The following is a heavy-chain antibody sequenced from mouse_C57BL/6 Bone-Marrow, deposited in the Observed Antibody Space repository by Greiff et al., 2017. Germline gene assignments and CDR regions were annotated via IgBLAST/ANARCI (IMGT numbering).Heavy chain of an antibody. J-gene: IGHJ1*03. D-gene: IGHD1-1*01. CDR1: GFSLTSYG. V-gene: IGHV2-2*01. Sequence: VQLQQSGPGLVQPSPSLSITCTVSGFSLTSYGVHWVRQSPGKGLEWLGVIWSGGSTDYNAAFISRLSISKDNSNSQVFFKMNSLQADDTAIYYCARNGDYGSSSHWYFDVWGTGTTVTVSA. CDR2: IWSGGST. CDR3: ARNGDYGSSSHWYFDV.